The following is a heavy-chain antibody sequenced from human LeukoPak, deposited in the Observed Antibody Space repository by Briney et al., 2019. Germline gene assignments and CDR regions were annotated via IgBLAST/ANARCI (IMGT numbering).Heavy chain of an antibody. CDR3: ARSLCSSTSCYFLDAFDI. J-gene: IGHJ3*02. V-gene: IGHV3-33*01. CDR1: GFTFSSYG. CDR2: IWYDGSNK. D-gene: IGHD2-2*01. Sequence: PGGSLRLSCAASGFTFSSYGMHWVRQAPGKGLEWVAVIWYDGSNKYYADSVKGRFTISRDNSKNTLYLQMNSLRAEDTAVYYCARSLCSSTSCYFLDAFDIWGQGTMVTVSS.